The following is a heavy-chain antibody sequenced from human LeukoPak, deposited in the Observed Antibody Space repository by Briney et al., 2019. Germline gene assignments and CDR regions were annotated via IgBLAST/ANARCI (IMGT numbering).Heavy chain of an antibody. D-gene: IGHD4-23*01. CDR2: INPSGGST. CDR3: ATLPDYGGKQDAFDI. Sequence: ASVKVFCKASGYTFTSYYMHWVRQAPGQGLEWMGIINPSGGSTSYAQKFQGRVTMTRDMSTSTVYMELSSLRSEDTAVYYCATLPDYGGKQDAFDIWGQGTMVTVSS. CDR1: GYTFTSYY. V-gene: IGHV1-46*01. J-gene: IGHJ3*02.